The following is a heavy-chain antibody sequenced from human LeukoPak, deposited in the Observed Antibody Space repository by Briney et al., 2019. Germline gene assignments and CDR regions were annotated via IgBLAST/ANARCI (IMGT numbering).Heavy chain of an antibody. J-gene: IGHJ4*02. CDR1: GFTFSNYA. CDR2: ISYDGGNK. CDR3: AREVGGGASGQ. D-gene: IGHD3-16*01. Sequence: GRSLRLSCAASGFTFSNYAMHWVRQAPGKGLEWVAVISYDGGNKYYADSVKGRFTISRDNSKNTVYLQMNSPRAEGTAVYYCAREVGGGASGQWGQGTLVTVSS. V-gene: IGHV3-30-3*01.